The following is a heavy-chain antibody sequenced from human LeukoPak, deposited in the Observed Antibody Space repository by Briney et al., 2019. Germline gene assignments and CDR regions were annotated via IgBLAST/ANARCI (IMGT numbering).Heavy chain of an antibody. V-gene: IGHV4-39*01. Sequence: SETLSLTCTVCGGSISSSSYYWGWIRQPPGKGLEWIGSIYYSGSTYYNPSLKSRVTISVDTSKNQFSLKLSSVTAADTAVYYCASLLGYCSSTSCLTQNDAFDIWGQGTMVTVSS. CDR3: ASLLGYCSSTSCLTQNDAFDI. CDR1: GGSISSSSYY. J-gene: IGHJ3*02. CDR2: IYYSGST. D-gene: IGHD2-2*01.